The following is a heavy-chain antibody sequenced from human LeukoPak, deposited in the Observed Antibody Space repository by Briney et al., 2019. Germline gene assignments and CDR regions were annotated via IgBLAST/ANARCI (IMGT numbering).Heavy chain of an antibody. CDR3: ARDRDVLRYFDWTFDY. CDR1: GFTFSTYS. CDR2: ISSSSSYI. J-gene: IGHJ4*02. D-gene: IGHD3-9*01. V-gene: IGHV3-21*01. Sequence: GGSLRLSCAASGFTFSTYSMNWVRQAPGKGLEWVSSISSSSSYIYYADSVKGRFTISRDNAKNSLYLQMNSLRAEDTAVYYCARDRDVLRYFDWTFDYWGQGTLVTVSS.